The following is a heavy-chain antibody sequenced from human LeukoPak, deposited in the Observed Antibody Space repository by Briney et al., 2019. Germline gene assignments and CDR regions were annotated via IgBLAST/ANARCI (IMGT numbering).Heavy chain of an antibody. CDR1: GFTFSDYY. Sequence: GGSLRLSCAASGFTFSDYYMSWIRQAPGKGLEWVSYISSSGSTIYYADSVKGRFTISRDNAKNSLYLQMNSLRAEDTAVYYCARDSKEVWGDYYDSSGPTSEAFDIWGQGTMVTVSS. D-gene: IGHD3-22*01. CDR3: ARDSKEVWGDYYDSSGPTSEAFDI. V-gene: IGHV3-11*04. CDR2: ISSSGSTI. J-gene: IGHJ3*02.